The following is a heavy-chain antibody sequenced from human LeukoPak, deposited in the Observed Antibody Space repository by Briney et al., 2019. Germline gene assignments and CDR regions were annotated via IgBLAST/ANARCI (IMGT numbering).Heavy chain of an antibody. Sequence: SETLSLTCAVYGGSFSGYYWSWIRQPPGKGLEWIGEINHSGSTNYNPSLKSRVTISVGTSKNQFSLKLSSVTAADTAVYYCARRTSYYYDSSGYPFDYWGQGTLVTVSS. CDR3: ARRTSYYYDSSGYPFDY. J-gene: IGHJ4*02. V-gene: IGHV4-34*01. CDR1: GGSFSGYY. CDR2: INHSGST. D-gene: IGHD3-22*01.